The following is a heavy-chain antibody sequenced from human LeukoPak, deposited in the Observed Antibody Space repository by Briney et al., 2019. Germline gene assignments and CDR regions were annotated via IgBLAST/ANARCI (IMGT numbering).Heavy chain of an antibody. V-gene: IGHV3-74*01. J-gene: IGHJ4*02. Sequence: GGSLRLSCGASGFTFRNYWMHWIRQGPGKELVWVSRISGDGTTTHYADSTQGRFTISRDNAKNTLYLQMNSLRVEDTALYYCARDGTFDNWGQGTLVTVSS. D-gene: IGHD6-13*01. CDR3: ARDGTFDN. CDR2: ISGDGTTT. CDR1: GFTFRNYW.